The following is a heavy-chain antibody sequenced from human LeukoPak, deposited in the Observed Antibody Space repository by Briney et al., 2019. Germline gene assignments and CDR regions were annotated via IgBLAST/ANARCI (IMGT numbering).Heavy chain of an antibody. CDR2: IYYSGST. D-gene: IGHD5-12*01. CDR1: GGSISSHY. J-gene: IGHJ6*03. V-gene: IGHV4-59*11. CDR3: ASDGYSGYDHYYYDHMDV. Sequence: SETLSLTCTVSGGSISSHYWSWIRQTPGKGLEWIGYIYYSGSTNYNPSLKSRVTISVDTSKNQFSLKLSSVTAADTAVYYCASDGYSGYDHYYYDHMDVWGKGTTVTVSS.